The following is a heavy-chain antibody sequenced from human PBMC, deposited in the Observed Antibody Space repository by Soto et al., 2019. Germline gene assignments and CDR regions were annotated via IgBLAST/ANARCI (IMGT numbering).Heavy chain of an antibody. CDR2: ISGDGSST. D-gene: IGHD1-7*01. Sequence: GGSLRLSCAASEFTFRSYWMHWVRQSPGKGLVWVSRISGDGSSTNYADSVKGRFTISRDNAKNTVYLQIDSLRAEDTAVYYCARSLPGTYGAFDLWGQGTTVTVSS. J-gene: IGHJ3*01. CDR1: EFTFRSYW. CDR3: ARSLPGTYGAFDL. V-gene: IGHV3-74*01.